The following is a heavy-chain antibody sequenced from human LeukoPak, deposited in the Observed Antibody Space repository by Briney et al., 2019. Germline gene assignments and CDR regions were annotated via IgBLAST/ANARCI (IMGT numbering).Heavy chain of an antibody. J-gene: IGHJ5*02. CDR3: ARVTSTYYYGSSGYQDNWFDP. CDR1: GYTFTSYY. D-gene: IGHD3-22*01. Sequence: GASVKVSCKASGYTFTSYYMHWVRQAPGQGLEWMGIINPSGGSTSYAQKFQGRVTMTRDTSTSTVYMELSSLRSEDTAVYYCARVTSTYYYGSSGYQDNWFDPWGQGTLVTVPS. V-gene: IGHV1-46*01. CDR2: INPSGGST.